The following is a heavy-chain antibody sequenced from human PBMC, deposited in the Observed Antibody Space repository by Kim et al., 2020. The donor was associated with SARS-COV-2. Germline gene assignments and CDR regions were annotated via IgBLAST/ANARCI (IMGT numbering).Heavy chain of an antibody. Sequence: KGRFTISRDNAKNSLNLQMNSLRAEDTAVYYCARGHDSSGYLHYYYGMDVWGQGTTVTVSS. J-gene: IGHJ6*02. D-gene: IGHD3-22*01. CDR3: ARGHDSSGYLHYYYGMDV. V-gene: IGHV3-7*04.